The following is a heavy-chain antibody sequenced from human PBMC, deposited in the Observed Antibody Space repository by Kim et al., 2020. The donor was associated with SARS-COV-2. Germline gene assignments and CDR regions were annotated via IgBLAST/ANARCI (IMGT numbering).Heavy chain of an antibody. J-gene: IGHJ3*02. Sequence: DSVKGRFTISRDNAKNSLYLQMNSLRAEDTALYYCARAPNDYGDYGAFDIWGQGTMVTVSS. CDR3: ARAPNDYGDYGAFDI. D-gene: IGHD4-17*01. V-gene: IGHV3-20*03.